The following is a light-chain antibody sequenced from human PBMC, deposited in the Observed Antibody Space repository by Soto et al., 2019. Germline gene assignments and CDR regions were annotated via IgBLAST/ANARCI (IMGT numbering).Light chain of an antibody. J-gene: IGKJ4*01. CDR1: QFVSTN. CDR2: SAS. V-gene: IGKV3-15*01. Sequence: EVVMTQSPATLSVSPGERATLSCRASQFVSTNLAWYQQNPGPAPRLLIYSASPRATGIPARFSGSGSGTEFTLTISSLQSEYSAVYYCHQFNNWPPLTFGGGTKVEIK. CDR3: HQFNNWPPLT.